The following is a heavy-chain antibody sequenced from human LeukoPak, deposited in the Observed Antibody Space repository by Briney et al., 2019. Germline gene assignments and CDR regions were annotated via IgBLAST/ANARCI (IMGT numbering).Heavy chain of an antibody. Sequence: AGGSLRLSCATSGFTFTSYWMTWVRQAPGKGLEWVANIKQDGSEKYYVGSVKGRFTISRDNAKNSLYLQMSSLRAEDTAVYYCARAMDIWGQGTMVTVSS. CDR3: ARAMDI. CDR1: GFTFTSYW. CDR2: IKQDGSEK. V-gene: IGHV3-7*03. J-gene: IGHJ3*02.